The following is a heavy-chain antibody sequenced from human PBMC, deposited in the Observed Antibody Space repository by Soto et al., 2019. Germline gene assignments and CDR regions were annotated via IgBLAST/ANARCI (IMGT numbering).Heavy chain of an antibody. Sequence: GESLKISCKGSGYSFTSYWIGWVRQMPGKGLEWMGIIYPGDSDTRYSPSFQGQVTISADKSISTAYLQWSSLKASDTAMYYCARQGCSGGSCYSGGGSDYYYYYGMDVWGQGTTVTVSS. J-gene: IGHJ6*02. CDR1: GYSFTSYW. CDR2: IYPGDSDT. CDR3: ARQGCSGGSCYSGGGSDYYYYYGMDV. V-gene: IGHV5-51*01. D-gene: IGHD2-15*01.